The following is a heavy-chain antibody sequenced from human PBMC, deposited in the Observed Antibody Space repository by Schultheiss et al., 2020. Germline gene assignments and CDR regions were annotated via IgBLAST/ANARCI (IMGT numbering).Heavy chain of an antibody. J-gene: IGHJ3*02. CDR1: GGSISSYY. Sequence: SETLSLTCTVSGGSISSYYWSWIRQPPGKGLEWIGYIYYSGSTNYNPSLKSRVTISVDTSKNQFSLKLSSVTAADTAVYYCARHACSGGSCARAFDIWGQGTMVTVSS. CDR2: IYYSGST. V-gene: IGHV4-59*08. CDR3: ARHACSGGSCARAFDI. D-gene: IGHD2-15*01.